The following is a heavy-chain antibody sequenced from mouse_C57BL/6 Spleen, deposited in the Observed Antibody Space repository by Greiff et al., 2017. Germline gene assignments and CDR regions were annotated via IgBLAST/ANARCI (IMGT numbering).Heavy chain of an antibody. CDR2: IYWDDDK. D-gene: IGHD3-2*02. J-gene: IGHJ4*01. CDR1: GFSLSTSGMG. V-gene: IGHV8-12*01. Sequence: QVQLKESGPGILQSSQTLSLTCSFSGFSLSTSGMGVSWIRQSSGKGLEWLAHIYWDDDKRYNPSLKSRLTISKDTSRNQVFLKITSVDTADTATYYCARRRDSSGLYAMDYWGQGTSVTVSS. CDR3: ARRRDSSGLYAMDY.